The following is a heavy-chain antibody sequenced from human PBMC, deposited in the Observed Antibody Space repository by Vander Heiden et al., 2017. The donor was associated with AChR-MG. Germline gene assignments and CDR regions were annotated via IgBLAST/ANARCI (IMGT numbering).Heavy chain of an antibody. J-gene: IGHJ4*02. Sequence: QVQLVGSGGGLVRPGGSLRLSCAAPGFTFSDDNMSWIRQDPGKGLWWVSYISSSGSTPYYADSVKGRLTISRDNAKNSLNLQMNSLRAEDTAVYYCARSGQGGPTRPWDYWGQGTLVTVSS. V-gene: IGHV3-11*01. CDR1: GFTFSDDN. D-gene: IGHD3-10*01. CDR3: ARSGQGGPTRPWDY. CDR2: ISSSGSTP.